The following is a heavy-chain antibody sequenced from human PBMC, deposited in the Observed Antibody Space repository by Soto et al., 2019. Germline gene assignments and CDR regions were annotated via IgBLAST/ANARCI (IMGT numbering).Heavy chain of an antibody. J-gene: IGHJ4*02. CDR3: AKERDRRRRRDLDY. CDR2: ISYDGSNK. Sequence: QVQLVESGGGVVQPGRSLRLSCAASGFTFISYGMHGVRQAPAKGLGWVAVISYDGSNKYYADSVKGRFSISRDNSKNTLYMHMRSVRDEDTAVYYCAKERDRRRRRDLDYWGQGTLVTSSS. CDR1: GFTFISYG. V-gene: IGHV3-30*18.